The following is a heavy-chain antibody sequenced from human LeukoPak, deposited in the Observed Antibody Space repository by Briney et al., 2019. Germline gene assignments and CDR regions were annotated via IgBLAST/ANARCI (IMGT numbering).Heavy chain of an antibody. J-gene: IGHJ4*02. CDR1: GFIFSSYW. V-gene: IGHV3-23*01. Sequence: PGGSLRLSCAASGFIFSSYWMSWVRQAPGKGVEWVSAFSGSGGSTYYADSVKGRFTIPRDNSKNTLYLQMNSQRAEDAAVYYCAKDLDGLYYDFWSGYAQSDYWGQGTLVTVSS. CDR2: FSGSGGST. D-gene: IGHD3-3*01. CDR3: AKDLDGLYYDFWSGYAQSDY.